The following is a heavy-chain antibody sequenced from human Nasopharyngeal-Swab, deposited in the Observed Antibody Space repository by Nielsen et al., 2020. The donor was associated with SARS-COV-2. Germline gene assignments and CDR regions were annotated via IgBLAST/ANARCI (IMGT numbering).Heavy chain of an antibody. J-gene: IGHJ4*02. Sequence: GESLKISCAASGFTFGSYWMSWVRQAPGKGLEWVANIKQDASEKSYVDSVKGRFTISRDNAKNSLYLQMNRLRAEDTAVYYCARVYYGCLESWGQGTLVTVSS. CDR3: ARVYYGCLES. CDR2: IKQDASEK. D-gene: IGHD3-10*01. CDR1: GFTFGSYW. V-gene: IGHV3-7*01.